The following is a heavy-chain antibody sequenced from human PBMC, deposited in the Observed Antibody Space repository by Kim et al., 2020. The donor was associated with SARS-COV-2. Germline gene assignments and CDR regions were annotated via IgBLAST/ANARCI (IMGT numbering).Heavy chain of an antibody. Sequence: SETLSLTCAVYGGSFSGYYWSWIRQPPGKGLEWIGEINHSGSTNYNPSLKSRVTISVDTSKNQFSLKLSSVTAADTAVYYCARDPGVGCSSTSCTSGMDVWGQGTTVTVSS. D-gene: IGHD2-2*01. CDR3: ARDPGVGCSSTSCTSGMDV. J-gene: IGHJ6*02. V-gene: IGHV4-34*01. CDR2: INHSGST. CDR1: GGSFSGYY.